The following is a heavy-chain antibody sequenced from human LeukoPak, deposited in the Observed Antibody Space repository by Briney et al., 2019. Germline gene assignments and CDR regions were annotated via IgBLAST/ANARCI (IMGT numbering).Heavy chain of an antibody. CDR3: ARGVGDYDILTGYYRDAGYFDY. J-gene: IGHJ4*02. V-gene: IGHV1-46*01. Sequence: ASVKVSCKASGYTFTSYYMHWVRQAPGQGLEWMGIINPSGGSTSYAQKFQGRVTMTRDTSASTVYMELSSLRSEDTAVYYRARGVGDYDILTGYYRDAGYFDYWGQGTLVTVSS. CDR1: GYTFTSYY. D-gene: IGHD3-9*01. CDR2: INPSGGST.